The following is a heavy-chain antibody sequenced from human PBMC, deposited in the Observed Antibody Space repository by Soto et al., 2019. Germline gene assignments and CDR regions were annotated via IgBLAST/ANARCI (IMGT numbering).Heavy chain of an antibody. CDR3: ARDGGIAAANYTDV. CDR2: ISSSSSYI. D-gene: IGHD6-13*01. Sequence: PGGSLRLSCAASGFTFSLYGVHWVRQAPGKGLEWVSSISSSSSYIYYADSVKGRFTISRDNAKNSLYLQMNSLRAEDTAVYYCARDGGIAAANYTDVWGKGTTVTVSS. CDR1: GFTFSLYG. V-gene: IGHV3-21*01. J-gene: IGHJ6*03.